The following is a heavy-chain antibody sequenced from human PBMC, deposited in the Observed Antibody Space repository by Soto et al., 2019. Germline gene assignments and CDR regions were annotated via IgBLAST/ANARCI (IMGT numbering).Heavy chain of an antibody. CDR2: IIPIFGTA. Sequence: QVQLVQSGAEVKKPGSSVKVSCKASGGTFSSYAISWVRQAPGQGREWLGGIIPIFGTANYAQKFQGRVTITADEYTSTAYMELSSLRSADTAVYYCARDQRPDTLVFSWFDPWGKGTLGIVSA. CDR1: GGTFSSYA. V-gene: IGHV1-69*01. J-gene: IGHJ5*02. CDR3: ARDQRPDTLVFSWFDP.